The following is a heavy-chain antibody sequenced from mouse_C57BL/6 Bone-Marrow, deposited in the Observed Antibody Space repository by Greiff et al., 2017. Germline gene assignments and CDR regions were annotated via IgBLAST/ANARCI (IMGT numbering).Heavy chain of an antibody. CDR2: IYPGDGDT. Sequence: VQLQQPGAELVKPGASVKISCKASGYAFSSYWMNWVKQRPGKGLEWIGQIYPGDGDTNYNGKFKGKATLTADKSSSTAYMQLSSLTSEDSAVYCCARDYGYRWYFDVWGTGTTVTVSS. D-gene: IGHD2-2*01. CDR1: GYAFSSYW. CDR3: ARDYGYRWYFDV. V-gene: IGHV1-80*01. J-gene: IGHJ1*03.